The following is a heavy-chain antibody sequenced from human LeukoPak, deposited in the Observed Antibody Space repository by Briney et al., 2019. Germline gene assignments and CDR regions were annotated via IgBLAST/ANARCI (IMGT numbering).Heavy chain of an antibody. D-gene: IGHD2-2*01. J-gene: IGHJ4*02. V-gene: IGHV4-59*08. CDR2: IYYSGST. CDR1: GGSISSYY. CDR3: ARHLRASMPTYYFDY. Sequence: SETLSLTCTVSGGSISSYYWSWIRQPPGKGLEWIGYIYYSGSTNYNPSLKSRVTISVDTSKNQFSLKLSSVTAADTAVYYCARHLRASMPTYYFDYWGQGTLVTVSS.